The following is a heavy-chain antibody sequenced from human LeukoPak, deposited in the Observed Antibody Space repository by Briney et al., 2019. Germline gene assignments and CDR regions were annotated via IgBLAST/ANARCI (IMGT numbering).Heavy chain of an antibody. CDR2: IYYSGST. V-gene: IGHV4-59*01. Sequence: SETLSLTCTVSGGSISSYYWSWIRQPPGKGLEWIGYIYYSGSTNYNPSLKGRVTISVDTSKNQFSLKLSSVTAADTAVYYCASELRDGYNYYVDYWGQGTLVTVPS. J-gene: IGHJ4*02. CDR1: GGSISSYY. D-gene: IGHD5-24*01. CDR3: ASELRDGYNYYVDY.